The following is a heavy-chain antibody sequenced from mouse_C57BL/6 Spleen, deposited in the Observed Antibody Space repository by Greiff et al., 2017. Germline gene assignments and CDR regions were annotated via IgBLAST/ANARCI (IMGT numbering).Heavy chain of an antibody. V-gene: IGHV1-61*01. CDR2: IYPSDSET. Sequence: VQLQQPGAELVRPGSSVKLSCKASGYTFTSYWMDWVKQRPGQGLEWIGNIYPSDSETHYNQKFKDKATLTVDKSSSTAYMQLSSLTSEDSAVYYCARRNLYGYAMDYWGQGTSVTVSS. J-gene: IGHJ4*01. CDR3: ARRNLYGYAMDY. D-gene: IGHD1-1*01. CDR1: GYTFTSYW.